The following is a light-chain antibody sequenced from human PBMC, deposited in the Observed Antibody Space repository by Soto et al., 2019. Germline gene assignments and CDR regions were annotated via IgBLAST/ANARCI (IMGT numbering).Light chain of an antibody. V-gene: IGLV2-14*01. CDR2: EVS. CDR1: SSDIGAYHS. CDR3: SSRTTSNPYV. Sequence: QSALTQPASVSGSPGQSITISCTGTSSDIGAYHSVSWYQQHPGKAPKLMIYEVSNRPSGVSNRFSASKSGNTASLTISGLQAEDEADYYCSSRTTSNPYVFGTGTKVTVL. J-gene: IGLJ1*01.